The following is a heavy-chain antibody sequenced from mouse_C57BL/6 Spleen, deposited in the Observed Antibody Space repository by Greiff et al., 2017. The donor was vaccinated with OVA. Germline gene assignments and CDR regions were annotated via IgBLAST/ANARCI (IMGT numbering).Heavy chain of an antibody. V-gene: IGHV1-69*01. Sequence: VQLQQPGAELVMPGASVKLSCKASGYTFTSYWMHWVKQSPGQGLEWIGEIDPSDSYTNYNQKFKGKFTLTVDKSSSTAYMQLSSLTSEDSAVYYCARSGGYDAMDYWGQGTSVTVSS. D-gene: IGHD3-1*01. CDR1: GYTFTSYW. J-gene: IGHJ4*01. CDR3: ARSGGYDAMDY. CDR2: IDPSDSYT.